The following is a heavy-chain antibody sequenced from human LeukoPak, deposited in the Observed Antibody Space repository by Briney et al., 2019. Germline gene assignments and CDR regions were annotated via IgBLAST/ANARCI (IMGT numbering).Heavy chain of an antibody. J-gene: IGHJ4*02. Sequence: SVKVSCKAAGYTFTSYGISWVRQAPGQGLEWMGWISAYNGNTNYAQKLQGRVTMTTDTSTSTAYMELRSLRSDDTAVYYCAASNIVVVPAATPPSFDYWGQGTLVTVSS. V-gene: IGHV1-18*01. CDR2: ISAYNGNT. D-gene: IGHD2-2*02. CDR3: AASNIVVVPAATPPSFDY. CDR1: GYTFTSYG.